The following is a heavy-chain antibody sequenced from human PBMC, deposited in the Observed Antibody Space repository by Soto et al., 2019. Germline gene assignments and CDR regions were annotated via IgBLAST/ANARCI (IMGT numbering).Heavy chain of an antibody. CDR1: GGSISSYY. D-gene: IGHD6-6*01. CDR2: IYYSGST. CDR3: ARYRQLSYYYYGMDV. Sequence: PSETLSLTCTVSGGSISSYYWSWIRQPPGKGLEWIGYIYYSGSTNYNPSLKSRVTISVDTSKNQFSLKLSSVTAADTAVYYCARYRQLSYYYYGMDVWGQGTTVTVSS. V-gene: IGHV4-59*12. J-gene: IGHJ6*02.